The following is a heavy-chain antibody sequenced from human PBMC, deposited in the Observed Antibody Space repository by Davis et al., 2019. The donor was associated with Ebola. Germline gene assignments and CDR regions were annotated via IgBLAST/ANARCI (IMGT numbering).Heavy chain of an antibody. Sequence: PGGSLRLSCAASGFNFISYGMHWVRQAPGKGLEWVTVISFDGSNKYYADSVQGRFSISRDNSKNIVYVQMNSLRPEDTAVYFCARGSPIGFDYWGQGTPVTVSP. CDR2: ISFDGSNK. CDR1: GFNFISYG. V-gene: IGHV3-30*03. CDR3: ARGSPIGFDY. D-gene: IGHD1-26*01. J-gene: IGHJ4*02.